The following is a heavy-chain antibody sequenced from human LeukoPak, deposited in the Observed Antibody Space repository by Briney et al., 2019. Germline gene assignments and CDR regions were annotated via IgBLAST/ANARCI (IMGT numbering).Heavy chain of an antibody. J-gene: IGHJ4*02. CDR1: GFTFSNYA. CDR2: ISGSGGST. V-gene: IGHV3-23*01. D-gene: IGHD4-17*01. Sequence: GGSLRLSGAASGFTFSNYAMSWVRRAPGKGLECVSVISGSGGSTNYADSVKGRFTISRDNSKNTLYLQMKSLRVEDTAVYYCAKGHSDYGTGLDFWGQGTLVTVSS. CDR3: AKGHSDYGTGLDF.